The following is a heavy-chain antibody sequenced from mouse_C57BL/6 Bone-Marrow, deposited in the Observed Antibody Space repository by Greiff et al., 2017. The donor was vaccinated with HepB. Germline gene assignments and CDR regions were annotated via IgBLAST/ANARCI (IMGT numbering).Heavy chain of an antibody. V-gene: IGHV1-18*01. CDR3: ARRRPYWYFDV. Sequence: VQLQQSGPELVKPGASVKIPCKASGYTFTDYNMDWVKQSHGKSLEWIGDINPNNGGTIYNQKFKGKATLTVDKSSSTAYMELRSLTSEDTAVYYCARRRPYWYFDVWGTGTTVTVSS. J-gene: IGHJ1*03. CDR2: INPNNGGT. CDR1: GYTFTDYN.